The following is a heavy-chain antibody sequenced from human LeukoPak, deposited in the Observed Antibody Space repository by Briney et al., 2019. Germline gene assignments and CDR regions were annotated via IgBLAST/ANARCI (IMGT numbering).Heavy chain of an antibody. V-gene: IGHV3-30-3*01. J-gene: IGHJ4*02. CDR2: ISDDGSNK. Sequence: SGGSLRLSCAASGFTFSSYPMHWVRQAPGKGLEWVAVISDDGSNKYYADSVKGRFTISRDNSKNTLYLQMNSLRAEDTAVYYCARDFEVYSSTSPDYWGQGTLVTVSS. CDR3: ARDFEVYSSTSPDY. CDR1: GFTFSSYP. D-gene: IGHD2-2*01.